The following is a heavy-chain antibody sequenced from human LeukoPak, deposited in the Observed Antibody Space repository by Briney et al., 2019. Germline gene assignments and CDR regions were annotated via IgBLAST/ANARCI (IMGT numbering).Heavy chain of an antibody. D-gene: IGHD5-24*01. V-gene: IGHV4-4*07. Sequence: PSETLSLTCTVSGDSISSYYWSWIRQPAGKGLEWIGRIYTSGSTNYNPSLKSRVTMSVDKSKNQFSLKLSSVTAADTAVYYCARDVAGRDGSLRYFDVWGRGTLVTVSS. J-gene: IGHJ2*01. CDR1: GDSISSYY. CDR3: ARDVAGRDGSLRYFDV. CDR2: IYTSGST.